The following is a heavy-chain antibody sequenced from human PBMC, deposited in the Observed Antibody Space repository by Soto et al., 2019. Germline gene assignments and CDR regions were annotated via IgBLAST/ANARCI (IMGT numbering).Heavy chain of an antibody. CDR1: GYTFTSYG. J-gene: IGHJ6*02. D-gene: IGHD3-3*01. CDR2: ISAYNGNT. CDR3: ARLPDATDCDFWSGYYKPPDYYYGMDV. Sequence: ASVKVSCKASGYTFTSYGISWVRQAPGQGLEWMGWISAYNGNTNYAQKLQGRVTMTTDTSTSTAYMELRSLRSDDTAVYYCARLPDATDCDFWSGYYKPPDYYYGMDVWGQGTTVTVSS. V-gene: IGHV1-18*04.